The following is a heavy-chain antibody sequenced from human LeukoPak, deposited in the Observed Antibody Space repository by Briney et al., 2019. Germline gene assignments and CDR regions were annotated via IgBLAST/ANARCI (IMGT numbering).Heavy chain of an antibody. CDR1: GFTFRSYS. V-gene: IGHV3-48*04. D-gene: IGHD3-10*01. J-gene: IGHJ4*02. CDR3: ARDLPYGSGSYYPMPYYFDY. CDR2: ISSSGSTI. Sequence: GGPLRLSCAASGFTFRSYSVNWIRQAPGKGLEWVSYISSSGSTIYYADSVKGRFTISRDNAKNSLYLQMNSLRAEDTAVYYCARDLPYGSGSYYPMPYYFDYWGQGTLVTVSS.